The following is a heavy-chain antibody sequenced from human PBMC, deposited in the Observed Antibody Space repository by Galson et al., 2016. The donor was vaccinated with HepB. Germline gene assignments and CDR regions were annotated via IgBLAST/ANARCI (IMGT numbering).Heavy chain of an antibody. CDR3: ARRGIAVAGRGGIDY. CDR1: AYSFTSYW. Sequence: QSGAEVKKPGESLRISCKGYAYSFTSYWIGWVRQMPGKGLEWMAMIYPGDSDTRYSPCCQGQVTISADKSISTAYLQWSSLKASDTAMYYCARRGIAVAGRGGIDYWGQGTLVTVSS. CDR2: IYPGDSDT. V-gene: IGHV5-51*01. J-gene: IGHJ4*02. D-gene: IGHD6-19*01.